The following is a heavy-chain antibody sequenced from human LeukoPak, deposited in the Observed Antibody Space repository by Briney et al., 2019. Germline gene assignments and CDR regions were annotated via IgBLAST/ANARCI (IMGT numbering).Heavy chain of an antibody. CDR2: INHSGST. V-gene: IGHV4-34*01. J-gene: IGHJ4*02. Sequence: PSETLSLTCAVYGGSFSGYYWSWIRQPPGKGLDWIGEINHSGSTNYNPSLKSRVTISVDTSKNQFSLKLSSVTAADTAVYYCAQRLGYYDSSGYPNWGQGTLVTVSS. CDR3: AQRLGYYDSSGYPN. D-gene: IGHD3-22*01. CDR1: GGSFSGYY.